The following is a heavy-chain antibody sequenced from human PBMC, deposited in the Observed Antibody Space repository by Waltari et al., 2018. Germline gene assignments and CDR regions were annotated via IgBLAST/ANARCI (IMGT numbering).Heavy chain of an antibody. V-gene: IGHV4-31*03. CDR3: ARGGYSYADS. Sequence: QVQLQESGPGLVRPSQTLSPTCTVSGCSIGSGGYHWSWSRQLPGKGLESNTYIYYTGTTYYNPSLKSRLTISIDTSKNQFSLKLNSVPAADTAIYFCARGGYSYADSWGQGTLVTVSS. D-gene: IGHD5-18*01. CDR1: GCSIGSGGYH. CDR2: IYYTGTT. J-gene: IGHJ4*02.